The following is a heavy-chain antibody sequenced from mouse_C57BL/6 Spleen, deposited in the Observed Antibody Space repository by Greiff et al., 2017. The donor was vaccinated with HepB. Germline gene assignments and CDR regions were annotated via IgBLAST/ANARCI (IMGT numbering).Heavy chain of an antibody. CDR1: GYSFTGYY. V-gene: IGHV1-43*01. Sequence: VQLQQSGPELVKPGASVKISCKASGYSFTGYYMHWVKQSSEKSLEWIGEINPSTGGTSYNQKFKGKATLTVDKSSSTAYMQLKSLTSEDSAVYYCARHTPGFAYWGQGTLVTVSA. CDR3: ARHTPGFAY. J-gene: IGHJ3*01. CDR2: INPSTGGT.